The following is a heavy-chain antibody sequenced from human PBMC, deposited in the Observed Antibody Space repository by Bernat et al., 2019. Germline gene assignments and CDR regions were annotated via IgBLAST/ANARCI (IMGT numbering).Heavy chain of an antibody. CDR2: INPYNGNT. CDR1: GYTFTSYD. D-gene: IGHD3-3*01. CDR3: AREAAYDFWSGVDY. J-gene: IGHJ4*02. Sequence: QVQLVQSGVEVRRPGASVKVSYKASGYTFTSYDFSWVRQAPGQGLEWMGWINPYNGNTNYAQKFQGRVTMTTDTSTSTVYMELRSLRSDDTAVYYCAREAAYDFWSGVDYGGQGTLVTVSS. V-gene: IGHV1-18*01.